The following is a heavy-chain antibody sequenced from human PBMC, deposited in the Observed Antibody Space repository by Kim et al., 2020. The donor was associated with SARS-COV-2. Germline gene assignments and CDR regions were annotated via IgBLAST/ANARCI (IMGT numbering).Heavy chain of an antibody. Sequence: GGSLRLSCAASGFTFDNYAMHWVRQAPGKGLEWVSGITWNSGTMGYADSVKDRFTVSRDNAKNSLYLQMDDLRPEDTALYYCAKDSGDYLYYLDHWGQGTLVAVTS. D-gene: IGHD4-17*01. J-gene: IGHJ4*02. CDR1: GFTFDNYA. V-gene: IGHV3-9*01. CDR3: AKDSGDYLYYLDH. CDR2: ITWNSGTM.